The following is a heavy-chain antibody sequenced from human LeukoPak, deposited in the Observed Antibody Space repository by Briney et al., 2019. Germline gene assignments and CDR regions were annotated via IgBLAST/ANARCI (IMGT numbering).Heavy chain of an antibody. V-gene: IGHV1-18*01. CDR1: GYTFTSYG. CDR3: ARAVRYSSSWFNDY. J-gene: IGHJ4*02. D-gene: IGHD6-13*01. Sequence: GASVKVSCKASGYTFTSYGISWVRQAPGQGLEWMGWISAYNGNTNYAQKLQGRVTMTTDTSTSTAYMELRSLRSDDTAVYYCARAVRYSSSWFNDYWGQGTLVTVSS. CDR2: ISAYNGNT.